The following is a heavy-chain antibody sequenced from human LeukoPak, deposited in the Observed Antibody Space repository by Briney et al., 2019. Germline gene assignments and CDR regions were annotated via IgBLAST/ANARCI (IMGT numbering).Heavy chain of an antibody. CDR3: ARQLVTTVTTIDY. V-gene: IGHV4-34*01. Sequence: SETLSLTCAVYGGSFSGYYWSWIRQPPGKGLEWIGEINHSGSTNYNPSLKSRVTISVDTSKNQFSLKLSSVTAADTAVYYCARQLVTTVTTIDYWGQGTLVTVSS. CDR2: INHSGST. CDR1: GGSFSGYY. D-gene: IGHD4-17*01. J-gene: IGHJ4*02.